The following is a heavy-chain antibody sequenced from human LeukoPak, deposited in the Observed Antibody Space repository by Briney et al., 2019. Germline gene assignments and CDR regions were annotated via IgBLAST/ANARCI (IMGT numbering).Heavy chain of an antibody. V-gene: IGHV5-10-1*01. D-gene: IGHD3-10*01. CDR1: GYSFSIYW. J-gene: IGHJ3*02. CDR3: ARHLYGSGTSATFDI. CDR2: IDPSDSYT. Sequence: TSGESLQISCQGAGYSFSIYWISWGRQVSGKGLEWMGRIDPSDSYTDYSQSFQGHVTISADKSISTAYLQWSSLKASDTAMYYCARHLYGSGTSATFDIWGQGTMVSVSS.